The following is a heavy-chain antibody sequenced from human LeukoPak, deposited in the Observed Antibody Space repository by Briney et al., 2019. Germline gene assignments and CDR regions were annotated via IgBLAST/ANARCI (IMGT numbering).Heavy chain of an antibody. J-gene: IGHJ4*02. CDR2: ISGRGGTT. V-gene: IGHV3-23*01. Sequence: GGSLRLSCAASGFTFSSYAMSWVRQAPGKGLEWVSVISGRGGTTYYADSVKGRFTISRDNSKNTLYLQMNSLRAEDTAIYYCAEIVGATTEAFFDYWGQGTLVTVSS. CDR1: GFTFSSYA. D-gene: IGHD1-26*01. CDR3: AEIVGATTEAFFDY.